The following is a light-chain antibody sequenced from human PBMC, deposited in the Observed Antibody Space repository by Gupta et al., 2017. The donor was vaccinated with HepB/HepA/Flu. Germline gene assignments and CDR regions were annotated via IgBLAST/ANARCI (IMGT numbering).Light chain of an antibody. CDR3: QQDDSTPYS. CDR2: WAS. J-gene: IGKJ2*03. CDR1: QSVLYSSNNKNN. V-gene: IGKV4-1*01. Sequence: DFVMTQSPDSLAVSLGERATINCKSSQSVLYSSNNKNNLAWYQQKPGQPPELLIHWASTRESAVPDRSSGSGSGTDFTLTISILQAEHEAVSYCQQDDSTPYSFGQGTRLEI.